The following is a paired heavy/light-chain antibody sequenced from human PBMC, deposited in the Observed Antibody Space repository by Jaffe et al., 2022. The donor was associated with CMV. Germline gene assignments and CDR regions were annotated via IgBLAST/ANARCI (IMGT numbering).Heavy chain of an antibody. CDR3: ARDESDKRGVGGMNL. CDR2: VSGFNGKT. CDR1: GYSFTDFG. Sequence: QVQLVQSGGEVKKPGASVKVSCKAFGYSFTDFGVTWVRQAPGQGLEWMGWVSGFNGKTNYAERFQGRVTMTTDTSTTTAFMELRSLTSDDTAAYFCARDESDKRGVGGMNLWGQGTTVTVSS. J-gene: IGHJ6*02. D-gene: IGHD1-26*01. V-gene: IGHV1-18*01.
Light chain of an antibody. Sequence: EILLTQSPATLSLSPGERAALSCRASQSVTTYLAWYQQKPGQAPRLLIYDAINRATGIPARFSGSGSGTDFTLTISSLEPEDFAVYYCQQRSSWPYTFGQGTKLEIK. CDR3: QQRSSWPYT. J-gene: IGKJ2*01. CDR2: DAI. CDR1: QSVTTY. V-gene: IGKV3-11*01.